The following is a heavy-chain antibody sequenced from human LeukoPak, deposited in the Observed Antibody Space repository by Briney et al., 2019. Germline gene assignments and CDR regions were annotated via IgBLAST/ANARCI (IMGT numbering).Heavy chain of an antibody. CDR3: ARDNVAVPGGDY. V-gene: IGHV3-7*04. CDR2: INPDGSEK. D-gene: IGHD6-19*01. Sequence: PGGSLRLPCAASGFTFRSFWMSWVRQAPGKGLEWVANINPDGSEKNYVDSVKGRFTISRDNAKNSLYLQMNTLRDADTAVYYCARDNVAVPGGDYWGQGTLVTVSS. J-gene: IGHJ4*02. CDR1: GFTFRSFW.